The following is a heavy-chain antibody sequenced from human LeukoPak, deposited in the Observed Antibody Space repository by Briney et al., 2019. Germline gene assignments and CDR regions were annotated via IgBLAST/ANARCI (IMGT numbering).Heavy chain of an antibody. CDR1: GGSTTTYY. CDR3: VRGSTLRHYQY. V-gene: IGHV4-59*05. CDR2: IYYSGST. D-gene: IGHD3-16*01. Sequence: PSETLSLTCTVSGGSTTTYYWSWIRQPPGKGLEWIGSIYYSGSTYYNPSLKSRVTVSVDTSKNQFSLKLSSVTAADTAVYYCVRGSTLRHYQYWGQGTLVTVSS. J-gene: IGHJ4*02.